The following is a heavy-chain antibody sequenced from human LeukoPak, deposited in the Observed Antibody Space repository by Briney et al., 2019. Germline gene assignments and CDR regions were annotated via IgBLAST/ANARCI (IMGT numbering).Heavy chain of an antibody. D-gene: IGHD2-21*01. V-gene: IGHV3-74*03. CDR3: ASTPPERCSGHDCYPYFDY. Sequence: GGSLRLSCVSSAFTLSSQWMRWVRQVPGRRPMWVSGINSEGKSTAYADSVKGRFTISRDNARNTMYLQMNSLRAEDTAVYYCASTPPERCSGHDCYPYFDYWGQGTLVTVSS. CDR2: INSEGKST. J-gene: IGHJ4*02. CDR1: AFTLSSQW.